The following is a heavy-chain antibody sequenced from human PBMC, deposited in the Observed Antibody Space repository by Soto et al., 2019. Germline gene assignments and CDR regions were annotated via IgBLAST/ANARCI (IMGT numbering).Heavy chain of an antibody. CDR1: GYTFTNYG. Sequence: QVQLGQSGAEMKKPGASVKVSCKASGYTFTNYGISWVRQAPGQGLEWMGWISAYNGHTNYAQKLQGRVTMTTDTSTSTAYMELRSLRSDDTDEYYCARDRGGATKRGAFDIWGQGTMVTVSS. V-gene: IGHV1-18*01. D-gene: IGHD1-26*01. CDR2: ISAYNGHT. J-gene: IGHJ3*02. CDR3: ARDRGGATKRGAFDI.